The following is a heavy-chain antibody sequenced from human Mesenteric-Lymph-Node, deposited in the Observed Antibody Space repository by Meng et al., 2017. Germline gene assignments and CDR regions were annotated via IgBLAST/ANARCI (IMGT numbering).Heavy chain of an antibody. CDR1: GGSISSGGYY. CDR2: IYYSGST. V-gene: IGHV4-31*03. J-gene: IGHJ5*02. Sequence: SETLSLTCTVSGGSISSGGYYWSWIRQHPGKGLEWIGYIYYSGSTYYNPSLKSRVTISVDTSKNQFSLKLSSVTAADTAVYYCARPLNYYDSSGYYSNWFDPWGQGTLVTVSS. D-gene: IGHD3-22*01. CDR3: ARPLNYYDSSGYYSNWFDP.